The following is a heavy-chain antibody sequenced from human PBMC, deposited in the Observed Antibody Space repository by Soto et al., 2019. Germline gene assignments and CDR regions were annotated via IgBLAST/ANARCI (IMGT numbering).Heavy chain of an antibody. V-gene: IGHV3-23*01. J-gene: IGHJ6*02. CDR3: ASSQPPYYYGMDV. CDR2: ISGSGGGT. Sequence: GGSLRLSCAASGFTFSSYAMSWVRQSPGKGLEWEWVSAISGSGGGTYQADSVKGRSTVSRDNTKNTLYLQMNSLRAEDTAVYYCASSQPPYYYGMDVWGQGTTVTVSS. CDR1: GFTFSSYA. D-gene: IGHD3-10*01.